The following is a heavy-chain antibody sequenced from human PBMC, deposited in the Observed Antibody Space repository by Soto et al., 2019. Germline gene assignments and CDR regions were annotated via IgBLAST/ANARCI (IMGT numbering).Heavy chain of an antibody. V-gene: IGHV4-31*03. CDR2: ICYIGTT. CDR3: ARTPDH. CDR1: GGSISSGGYY. D-gene: IGHD2-15*01. J-gene: IGHJ4*02. Sequence: QVQLQESGPGLVKPSQTLSLTCTVSGGSISSGGYYCSWIRQHPRKALEWIGYICYIGTTYYNPSLQSRVPISADTSKNQFSLKLSSVTAADTAVHYCARTPDHWGQGTLVTVSS.